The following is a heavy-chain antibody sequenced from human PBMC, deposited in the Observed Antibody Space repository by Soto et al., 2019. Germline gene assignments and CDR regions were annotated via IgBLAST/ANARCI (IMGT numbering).Heavy chain of an antibody. J-gene: IGHJ4*02. V-gene: IGHV1-3*01. CDR3: ARLSSSGWYYFDY. CDR2: INAGNGNT. CDR1: GYTFTSYA. D-gene: IGHD6-19*01. Sequence: ASVKVSCKASGYTFTSYAMHWVRQAPGQRLEWMGWINAGNGNTKYSQKFQGRVAITRDTSASTAYMELSSLRSEDTAVYYCARLSSSGWYYFDYWGQGTLVTVSS.